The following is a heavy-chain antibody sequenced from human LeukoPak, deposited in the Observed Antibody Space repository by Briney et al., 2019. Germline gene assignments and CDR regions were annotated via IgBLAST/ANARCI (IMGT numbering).Heavy chain of an antibody. J-gene: IGHJ4*02. CDR3: ARDREGELSVDY. CDR1: GYTFANYY. D-gene: IGHD3-16*02. CDR2: INPSGGST. Sequence: ASVKVSCKASGYTFANYYMHWVRQAPGQGLEWMGIINPSGGSTSYAQKFQGRVTMTRDTSTSTVYMELSSLRSEDTAVYYCARDREGELSVDYWGQGTLVTVSS. V-gene: IGHV1-46*01.